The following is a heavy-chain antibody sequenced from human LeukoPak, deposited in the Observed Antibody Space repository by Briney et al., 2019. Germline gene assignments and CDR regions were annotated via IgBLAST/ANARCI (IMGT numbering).Heavy chain of an antibody. D-gene: IGHD3-10*01. V-gene: IGHV4-34*01. Sequence: PSETLSLTCAVYGGSFSGYYWSWIRQPPGKGLEWIGEINHSGSTNYNPSLKSRVTISVDTSKNQFSLQLNSVTPEDTAVYYCARGLWFGTGGGFDTWGQETLVTVSS. CDR1: GGSFSGYY. J-gene: IGHJ5*02. CDR2: INHSGST. CDR3: ARGLWFGTGGGFDT.